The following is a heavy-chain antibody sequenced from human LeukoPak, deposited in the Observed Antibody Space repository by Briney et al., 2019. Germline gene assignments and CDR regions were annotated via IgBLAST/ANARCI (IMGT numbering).Heavy chain of an antibody. Sequence: ASVKVSCKASGGTFSSYAISWVRQAPGQGLEWMGGIIPIFGTANYAQKFQGRVTITADESTSTAYMELSSLRSEDTAVYYCARDAPNSGYDKNGGTYYSDYWGQGTLVTVSS. CDR2: IIPIFGTA. CDR1: GGTFSSYA. D-gene: IGHD5-12*01. CDR3: ARDAPNSGYDKNGGTYYSDY. J-gene: IGHJ4*02. V-gene: IGHV1-69*13.